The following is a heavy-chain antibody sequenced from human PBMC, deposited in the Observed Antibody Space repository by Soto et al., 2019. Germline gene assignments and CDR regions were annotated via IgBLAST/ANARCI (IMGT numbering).Heavy chain of an antibody. D-gene: IGHD2-15*01. CDR1: GYTFTGYY. Sequence: QVQLVQSGAEVKKPGASVKVSCKASGYTFTGYYMHWVRQAPGQGLEWMGWINPNSGGTNYAQKFQGRVTMNRDTSISTAYMAMSRLRSDDTAVYYCAREVVVVVAATTDAFDIWGQGTMVTVSS. CDR3: AREVVVVVAATTDAFDI. J-gene: IGHJ3*02. CDR2: INPNSGGT. V-gene: IGHV1-2*02.